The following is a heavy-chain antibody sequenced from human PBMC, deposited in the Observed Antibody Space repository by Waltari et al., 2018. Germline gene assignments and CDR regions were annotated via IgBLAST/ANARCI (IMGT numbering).Heavy chain of an antibody. D-gene: IGHD6-13*01. CDR3: AGGPQSGASSAWYGWFDP. V-gene: IGHV3-74*01. CDR1: GFTFTSHW. J-gene: IGHJ5*02. CDR2: SNSDVSNT. Sequence: EVQLVESGGNLVQPGGSLRLSCAASGFTFTSHWMHWVRQAPGKGLVWVALSNSDVSNTRYADSVKGRFTIARDNAKNTLYLEMNSLRAEDTAVYFCAGGPQSGASSAWYGWFDPWGQGTLVTVSS.